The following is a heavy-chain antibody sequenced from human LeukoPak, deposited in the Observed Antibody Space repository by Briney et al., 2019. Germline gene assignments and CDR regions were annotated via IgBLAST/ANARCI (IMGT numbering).Heavy chain of an antibody. V-gene: IGHV4-34*01. CDR1: GGSFSGYY. CDR2: INHSGST. CDR3: ARGGYCSGGSCYRGLGWFDP. D-gene: IGHD2-15*01. J-gene: IGHJ5*02. Sequence: PSETLSLTCAVYGGSFSGYYCSWIRQPPGKGLEWIGEINHSGSTNYNPSLKSRVTISVDTSKNQFSLKLSSVTAADTAVYYCARGGYCSGGSCYRGLGWFDPWGQGTLVTVSS.